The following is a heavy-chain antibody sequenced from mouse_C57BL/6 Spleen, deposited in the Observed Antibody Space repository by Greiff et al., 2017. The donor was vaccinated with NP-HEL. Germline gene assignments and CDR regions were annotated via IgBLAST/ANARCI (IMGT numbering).Heavy chain of an antibody. CDR3: ERWEGDDCARWYYDMDY. D-gene: IGHD2-4*01. J-gene: IGHJ4*01. Sequence: VQLQQSGPELVKPGASVKISCKASGYSFTDYNMNWVKQSHGKSLEWIGVINPNYGTTSYNQKFKGKATLTVDQSSSTAYMQLNSLTSEDSAVYYCERWEGDDCARWYYDMDYWGQGTSVTVSS. V-gene: IGHV1-39*01. CDR1: GYSFTDYN. CDR2: INPNYGTT.